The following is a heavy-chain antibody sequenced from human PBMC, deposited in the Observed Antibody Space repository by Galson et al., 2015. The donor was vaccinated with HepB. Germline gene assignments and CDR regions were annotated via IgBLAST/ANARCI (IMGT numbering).Heavy chain of an antibody. CDR2: ISFDGSNK. Sequence: SLRLSCAASGFTFSSYGMHWVRQAPGKGLEWVAVISFDGSNKYYADSVKGRFTISRDNSKNTLYLQMNSLRAEDTAVYYCAKEGRAAAGLDYWGQGTLVTVSS. J-gene: IGHJ4*02. CDR1: GFTFSSYG. D-gene: IGHD6-13*01. V-gene: IGHV3-30*18. CDR3: AKEGRAAAGLDY.